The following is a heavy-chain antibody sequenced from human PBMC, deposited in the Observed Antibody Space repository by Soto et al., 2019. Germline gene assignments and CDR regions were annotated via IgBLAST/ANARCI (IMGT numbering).Heavy chain of an antibody. D-gene: IGHD6-13*01. J-gene: IGHJ4*02. CDR3: AKGGAGSSSSDY. CDR2: ISGSGGST. V-gene: IGHV3-23*01. Sequence: GGSLRLSCAAAGFTFSSYAMSWVRQAPGKGLEWVSAISGSGGSTYYADSVKGRFTISRDNSKNTLYLQMNSLRAEDTAVYYCAKGGAGSSSSDYWGQGTLVTVSS. CDR1: GFTFSSYA.